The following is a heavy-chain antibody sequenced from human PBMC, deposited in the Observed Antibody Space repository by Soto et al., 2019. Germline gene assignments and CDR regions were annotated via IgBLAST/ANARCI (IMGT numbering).Heavy chain of an antibody. Sequence: HPGGSLRLSCAASGFTFSDHYMDWVRQAPGKGLEWIGRIKNKANSYTTEYAASVKGRFTISRDDSKNSVYLQLNSLKTVVTAVYYCAAIRTVVGYWGQGTEVTVSS. J-gene: IGHJ4*02. V-gene: IGHV3-72*01. CDR3: AAIRTVVGY. D-gene: IGHD2-21*01. CDR2: IKNKANSYTT. CDR1: GFTFSDHY.